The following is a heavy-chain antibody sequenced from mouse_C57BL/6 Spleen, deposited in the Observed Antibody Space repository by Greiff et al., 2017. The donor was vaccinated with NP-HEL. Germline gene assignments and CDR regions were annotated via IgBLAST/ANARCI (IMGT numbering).Heavy chain of an antibody. CDR3: ARSWNYYGSREGYFDV. CDR1: GSTFTSSW. Sequence: QVQLQQPGAELVKPGASVKLSCKASGSTFTSSWMHWVKQRPGRGLEWIGRIDPNSGGTKYNEKFKSKATLTVDKPSSKAYMQLSSLTSEDSAVYYCARSWNYYGSREGYFDVWGTGTTVTVSS. J-gene: IGHJ1*03. CDR2: IDPNSGGT. D-gene: IGHD1-1*01. V-gene: IGHV1-72*01.